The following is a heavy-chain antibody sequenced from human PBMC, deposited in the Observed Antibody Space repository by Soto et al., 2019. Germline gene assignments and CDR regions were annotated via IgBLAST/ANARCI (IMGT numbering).Heavy chain of an antibody. J-gene: IGHJ4*02. CDR2: ISDDGGTT. D-gene: IGHD2-21*02. Sequence: GGSLRLSCAVSGLTFDSYAMTWVRQAPGKGLEWVSGISDDGGTTYYADSVKGRFIIFRDNSRNTLYLHMNSLRAEDTALYYCAKVAPKSLVTSWVEYWGRGTLVTVSS. V-gene: IGHV3-23*01. CDR3: AKVAPKSLVTSWVEY. CDR1: GLTFDSYA.